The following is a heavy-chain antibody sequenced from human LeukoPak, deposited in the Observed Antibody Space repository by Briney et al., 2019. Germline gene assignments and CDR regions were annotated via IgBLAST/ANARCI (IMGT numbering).Heavy chain of an antibody. Sequence: ASVKVSCKASGYTFTGYYMHWVRQAPGQGLEWMGWINPNSGGTNYAQKFQGRVTMTRDTSISTAYMELSRLRSDDTAVYYCARVLTVFAPGEGYWGQGTLVTVSS. V-gene: IGHV1-2*02. J-gene: IGHJ4*02. D-gene: IGHD3-3*01. CDR1: GYTFTGYY. CDR2: INPNSGGT. CDR3: ARVLTVFAPGEGY.